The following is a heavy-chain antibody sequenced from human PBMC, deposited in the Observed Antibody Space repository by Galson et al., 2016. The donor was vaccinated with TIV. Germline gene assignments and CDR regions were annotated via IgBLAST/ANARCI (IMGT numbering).Heavy chain of an antibody. CDR2: IYHSGST. CDR1: DSSISTNYY. CDR3: ARHPQITVFGILLPGAFDI. J-gene: IGHJ3*02. V-gene: IGHV4-38-2*01. Sequence: ETLSLTCAVSDSSISTNYYWGWIRQPPGKGLECIGSIYHSGSTYYNPSLKSRVTISVDTSKNQFSLKLSSVTAADTAVYYCARHPQITVFGILLPGAFDIWGQGTMVTVSS. D-gene: IGHD3-3*01.